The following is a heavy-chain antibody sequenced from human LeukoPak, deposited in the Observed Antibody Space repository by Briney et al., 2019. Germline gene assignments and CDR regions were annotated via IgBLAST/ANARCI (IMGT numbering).Heavy chain of an antibody. Sequence: GASMKVSCKASGYTFTSYYMHWVRQAPGQGLEWMGIINPSGGSTSYAQKFQGRVTMTRDTSTSTVYMELSSLRSEDTAVYYCARAYYYDSSGPHHFDYWGQGTLVTVSS. D-gene: IGHD3-22*01. CDR3: ARAYYYDSSGPHHFDY. V-gene: IGHV1-46*01. CDR1: GYTFTSYY. J-gene: IGHJ4*02. CDR2: INPSGGST.